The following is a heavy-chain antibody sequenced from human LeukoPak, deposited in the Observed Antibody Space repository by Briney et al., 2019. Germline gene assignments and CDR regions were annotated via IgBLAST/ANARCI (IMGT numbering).Heavy chain of an antibody. D-gene: IGHD2-2*01. J-gene: IGHJ4*02. CDR3: ARVAEDCSSTSCYAGVDY. CDR1: GGTFSSYA. Sequence: SVKVSCKASGGTFSSYAISWVRQAPGQGLEWMGRIIPILGIANYAQKFQGRVTITADKSTSTAYMELRSLRSDDTAVYYCARVAEDCSSTSCYAGVDYWGQGTLVTVSS. CDR2: IIPILGIA. V-gene: IGHV1-69*04.